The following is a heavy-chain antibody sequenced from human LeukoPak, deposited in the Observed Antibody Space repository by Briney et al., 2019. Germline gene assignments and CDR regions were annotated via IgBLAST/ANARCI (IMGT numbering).Heavy chain of an antibody. CDR3: ATTTVRLGY. D-gene: IGHD4-17*01. CDR2: ISNSGST. J-gene: IGHJ4*02. Sequence: SETLSLTCTVSGGSISSSSYYWGWIRQPPGKGLEWIGSISNSGSTYYNPSLKSRVTISVDTSNNQFSLKLSSVTAADTAVYYCATTTVRLGYWGQGTLVTVSS. CDR1: GGSISSSSYY. V-gene: IGHV4-39*07.